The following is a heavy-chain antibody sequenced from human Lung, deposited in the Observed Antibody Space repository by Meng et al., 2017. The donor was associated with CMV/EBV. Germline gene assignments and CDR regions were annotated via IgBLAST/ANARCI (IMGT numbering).Heavy chain of an antibody. CDR1: GYTLTNYY. J-gene: IGHJ4*02. V-gene: IGHV1-46*01. Sequence: ASXXVSXKASGYTLTNYYIHWVRQAPGQGLEWMGIINPSDNTTINAQKFQGRVTVTRHISTSKVYMELSRLRSDDTALYYFARDLGYSSSWYFQYYFDCWGQGXLVTVSS. CDR2: INPSDNTT. D-gene: IGHD6-13*01. CDR3: ARDLGYSSSWYFQYYFDC.